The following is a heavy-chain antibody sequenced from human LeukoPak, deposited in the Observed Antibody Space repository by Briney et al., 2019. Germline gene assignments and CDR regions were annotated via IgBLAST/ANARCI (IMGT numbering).Heavy chain of an antibody. V-gene: IGHV3-7*01. CDR2: IKPDGSDK. J-gene: IGHJ3*02. D-gene: IGHD2-15*01. CDR3: ARRIGGDAFDI. Sequence: GGSLRLSCAVSRFTFSSYWMSWVRQAPGKGLEWVANIKPDGSDKYYVDSVKGRFTISRDNAKNSLYLQMNSLRAGDTAVYYCARRIGGDAFDIWGQGTMVTVSS. CDR1: RFTFSSYW.